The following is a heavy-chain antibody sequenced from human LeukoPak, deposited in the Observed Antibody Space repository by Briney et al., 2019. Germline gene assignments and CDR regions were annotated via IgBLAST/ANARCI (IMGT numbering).Heavy chain of an antibody. Sequence: PSETLSLTCAVSGYSISSGYYWGWIRQPPGKGLEWIGSIYHSGSTYYNPSPKSRVTISVDTSKNQFSLKLSPVTAADTAVYYCARVVPAADANYYYYYMDVWGKGTTVTVSS. J-gene: IGHJ6*03. CDR2: IYHSGST. CDR1: GYSISSGYY. CDR3: ARVVPAADANYYYYYMDV. V-gene: IGHV4-38-2*01. D-gene: IGHD2-2*01.